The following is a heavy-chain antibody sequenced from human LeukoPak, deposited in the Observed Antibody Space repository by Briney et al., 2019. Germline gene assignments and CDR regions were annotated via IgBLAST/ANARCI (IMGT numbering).Heavy chain of an antibody. CDR1: GFTFSSYW. Sequence: GGSLRLSCAASGFTFSSYWMSWVRQAPGKGLEWVANIKQDESEIYYVDSVKGRFTTSRDNAKNSLYLQMNSLRAEDTAVYYCAELGITMIGGVWGKGTTVTISS. J-gene: IGHJ6*04. V-gene: IGHV3-7*01. CDR3: AELGITMIGGV. D-gene: IGHD3-10*02. CDR2: IKQDESEI.